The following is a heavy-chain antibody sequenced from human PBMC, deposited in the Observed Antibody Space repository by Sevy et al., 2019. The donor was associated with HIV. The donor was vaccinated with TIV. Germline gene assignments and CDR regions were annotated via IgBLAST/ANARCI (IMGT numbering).Heavy chain of an antibody. Sequence: GGSLRLSCAASGFTFSHYALHWVRQAPGKGLDWLAFIHFDGSDKYYADSVKGRFTISRDNSKNTLYLQMNSLRVGDTAVYFCAKNTAAAGVGGFHYWGQGTLVTVSS. V-gene: IGHV3-30*02. J-gene: IGHJ4*02. D-gene: IGHD6-13*01. CDR1: GFTFSHYA. CDR3: AKNTAAAGVGGFHY. CDR2: IHFDGSDK.